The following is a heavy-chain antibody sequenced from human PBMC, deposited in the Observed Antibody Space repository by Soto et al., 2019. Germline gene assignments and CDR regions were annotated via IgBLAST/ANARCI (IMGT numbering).Heavy chain of an antibody. CDR3: ARDFRIVGAMTPTGGMDV. CDR1: GGSISSGGYY. D-gene: IGHD1-26*01. J-gene: IGHJ6*02. V-gene: IGHV4-31*03. CDR2: IYYSGST. Sequence: KTSETLSLTCTVSGGSISSGGYYWSWIRQHPGKGLEWIGYIYYSGSTYYNPSLKSRVTISVDTSKNQFSLKLSSVTAADTAVYYCARDFRIVGAMTPTGGMDVWGQGTTVTVSS.